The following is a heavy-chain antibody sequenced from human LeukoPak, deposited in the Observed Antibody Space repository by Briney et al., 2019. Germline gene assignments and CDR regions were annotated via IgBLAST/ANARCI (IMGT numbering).Heavy chain of an antibody. CDR1: GYTFIKYG. D-gene: IGHD5-18*01. V-gene: IGHV1-18*01. J-gene: IGHJ4*02. Sequence: GASVRDSFKPSGYTFIKYGLRWVRQAPGQGLEWMGWISTYNGNTNYAQKFQGRVTMTTATATSTVSMELRSLRSDDTAVYYCARDRDTALDPFDYWGQGSLVTVSS. CDR3: ARDRDTALDPFDY. CDR2: ISTYNGNT.